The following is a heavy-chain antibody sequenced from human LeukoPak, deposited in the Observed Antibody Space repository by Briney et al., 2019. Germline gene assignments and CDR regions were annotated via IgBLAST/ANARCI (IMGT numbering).Heavy chain of an antibody. CDR1: GYTFTNYQ. Sequence: ASVRVSFKPSGYTFTNYQICWVRQAPGQGVEWMGWFRAFSGNTNYAEKFQGRLTLTIDTSTTTAYMDLGSLKTDDTAVYYCARLSYEGEGYWGQGTLVTVSS. CDR3: ARLSYEGEGY. V-gene: IGHV1-18*01. CDR2: FRAFSGNT. D-gene: IGHD3-10*01. J-gene: IGHJ4*02.